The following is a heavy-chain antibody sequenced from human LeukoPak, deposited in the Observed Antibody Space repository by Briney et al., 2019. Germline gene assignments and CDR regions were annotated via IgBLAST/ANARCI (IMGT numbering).Heavy chain of an antibody. V-gene: IGHV6-1*01. CDR2: TYYRSKWYN. CDR3: ARMGYYDSSGRYRGAFDI. J-gene: IGHJ3*02. D-gene: IGHD3-22*01. Sequence: SQTLSLTCAISGDSVSSNSAAWNWIRQSPSRGLEWLGRTYYRSKWYNDYAVSVKSRITINPDASKNQFSLKLSSVTAADTALYYCARMGYYDSSGRYRGAFDIWGQGTMVTVSS. CDR1: GDSVSSNSAA.